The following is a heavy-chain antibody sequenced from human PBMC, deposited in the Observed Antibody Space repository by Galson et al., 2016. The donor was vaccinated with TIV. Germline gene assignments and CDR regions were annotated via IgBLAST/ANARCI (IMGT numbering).Heavy chain of an antibody. V-gene: IGHV5-51*01. CDR3: ATSRGHYYGLDV. CDR1: GYSFTTYW. Sequence: QSGAEVKKPGESLKISCKASGYSFTTYWIGWVRQMPGKGLEWMGIIYPGDSDTRYNPYFQGQVIITADKSTTTAYLQWSSLKASDTAMYYCATSRGHYYGLDVWGQGTPVTVSS. CDR2: IYPGDSDT. J-gene: IGHJ6*02. D-gene: IGHD3-16*01.